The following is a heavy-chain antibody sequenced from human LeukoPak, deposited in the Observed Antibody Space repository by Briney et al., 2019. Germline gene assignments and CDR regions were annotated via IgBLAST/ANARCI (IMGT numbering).Heavy chain of an antibody. V-gene: IGHV4-39*01. D-gene: IGHD2-2*01. CDR2: IYYSRST. Sequence: SETLSLTCTVSGGSISSSSYYWGWIRQPPGKGLEWIGSIYYSRSTYYNPSLKSRVTISVDTSKNQFSLKLSSVTAADTAVYYCARQRRRVVPAALDYWGQGTLVTVSS. CDR3: ARQRRRVVPAALDY. J-gene: IGHJ4*02. CDR1: GGSISSSSYY.